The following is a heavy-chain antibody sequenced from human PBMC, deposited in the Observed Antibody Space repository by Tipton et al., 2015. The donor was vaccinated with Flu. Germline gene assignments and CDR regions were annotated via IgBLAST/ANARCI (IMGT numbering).Heavy chain of an antibody. D-gene: IGHD2-15*01. Sequence: TLSLTCAAYGGSFSGYYWSWIRQPPGKGLEWIGEINHSGSTNYNPSLKSRVTISVDTSKNQFSLKLSSVTAADTAVYYCARGLGVVVAVAFDIWGPRDNDHRLF. J-gene: IGHJ3*02. CDR1: GGSFSGYY. CDR3: ARGLGVVVAVAFDI. V-gene: IGHV4-34*01. CDR2: INHSGST.